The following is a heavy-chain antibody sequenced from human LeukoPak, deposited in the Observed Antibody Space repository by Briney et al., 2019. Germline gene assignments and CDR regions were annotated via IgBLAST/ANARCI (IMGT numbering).Heavy chain of an antibody. CDR2: IWYGGSNK. CDR3: AKGGGRYSSPPMFDI. CDR1: GFTFSSYG. D-gene: IGHD6-13*01. J-gene: IGHJ3*02. Sequence: GGSLRLSCAASGFTFSSYGMHWVRQAPGKGLEWVAVIWYGGSNKYYADSVKGRFTISRDNSKNTLYLQMNSLRAEDTAVYYCAKGGGRYSSPPMFDIWGQGTMVTVSS. V-gene: IGHV3-30*02.